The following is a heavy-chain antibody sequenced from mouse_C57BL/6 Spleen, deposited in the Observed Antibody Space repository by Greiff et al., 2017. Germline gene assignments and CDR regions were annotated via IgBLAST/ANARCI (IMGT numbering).Heavy chain of an antibody. D-gene: IGHD1-1*01. Sequence: EVQRVESGGGLVKPGGSLKLSCAASGFTFSSYAMSWVRQTPEKRLEWVATISDGGSYTYYPDNVKGRFTISRDNAKNNLYLQMSHLKSEDTAMYYCARERTTVVGDYWGQGTTLTVSS. J-gene: IGHJ2*01. CDR1: GFTFSSYA. CDR3: ARERTTVVGDY. CDR2: ISDGGSYT. V-gene: IGHV5-4*01.